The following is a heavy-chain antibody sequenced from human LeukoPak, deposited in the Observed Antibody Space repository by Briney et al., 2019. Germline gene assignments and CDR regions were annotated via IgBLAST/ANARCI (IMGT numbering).Heavy chain of an antibody. D-gene: IGHD4-23*01. J-gene: IGHJ4*02. CDR3: ARDKYELPFDY. V-gene: IGHV4-4*08. CDR2: IYTSGST. Sequence: SETLSLTCTVSGGSISSYYWSWIRQPPGKGLEWIGRIYTSGSTNYNPSLKSRVTISVDTSKNQFSLKLSSVTAADTAVYYCARDKYELPFDYWGQGTLVTVSS. CDR1: GGSISSYY.